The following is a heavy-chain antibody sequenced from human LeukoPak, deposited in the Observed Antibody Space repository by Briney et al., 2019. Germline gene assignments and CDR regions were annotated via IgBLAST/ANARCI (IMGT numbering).Heavy chain of an antibody. CDR2: IIPIFGTA. Sequence: GASVKVSCKASGGTFGSYAISWVRQAPGQGLEWMGGIIPIFGTANYAQKFQGRVTITADESTSTAYMELSSLRSEDTAVYYCARVGREGSSSWFDYWGQGTLVTVSS. V-gene: IGHV1-69*01. CDR1: GGTFGSYA. D-gene: IGHD6-13*01. CDR3: ARVGREGSSSWFDY. J-gene: IGHJ4*02.